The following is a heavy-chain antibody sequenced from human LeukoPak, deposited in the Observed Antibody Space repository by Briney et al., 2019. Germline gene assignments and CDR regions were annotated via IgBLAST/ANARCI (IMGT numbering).Heavy chain of an antibody. Sequence: GGSLRLSCAASGFTFSSYGMHWVRQAPGKGLEWVAFIRYDGSNKYYADSVKGRFTISRDNSKNTLYLQMNSLRAEDTAVYYCAKDLRCSSTSCNTFDWFDPWGQGTLVTVSS. CDR2: IRYDGSNK. V-gene: IGHV3-30*02. CDR1: GFTFSSYG. J-gene: IGHJ5*02. CDR3: AKDLRCSSTSCNTFDWFDP. D-gene: IGHD2-2*01.